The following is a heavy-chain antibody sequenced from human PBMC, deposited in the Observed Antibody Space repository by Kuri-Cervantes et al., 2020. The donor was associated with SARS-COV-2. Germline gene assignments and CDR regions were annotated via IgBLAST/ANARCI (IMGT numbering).Heavy chain of an antibody. CDR3: TTLIDY. Sequence: GESLKISCTASGFTFGDYAMSWVRQAPGKGLEWVGFIRSKAYGGTTEYAASVKGRFTISRDDSKNMAYLQMNSLKTEDTAVYYCTTLIDYWGQGALVTVSS. J-gene: IGHJ4*02. V-gene: IGHV3-49*04. CDR2: IRSKAYGGTT. CDR1: GFTFGDYA.